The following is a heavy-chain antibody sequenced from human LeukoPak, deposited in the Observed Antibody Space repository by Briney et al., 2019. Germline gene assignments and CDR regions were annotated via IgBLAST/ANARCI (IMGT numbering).Heavy chain of an antibody. CDR1: GGSISSSTYY. D-gene: IGHD3-16*01. J-gene: IGHJ4*02. Sequence: SETLPLTCTVSGGSISSSTYYWGWIRQPPGKGLEWIGSIYYSGTTFYNPPLKSRVTISVDTSKNQFYLNLSSVTAADTAVYFCASILYLSAVTTNFDYWGQGTQVTVSS. CDR2: IYYSGTT. V-gene: IGHV4-39*01. CDR3: ASILYLSAVTTNFDY.